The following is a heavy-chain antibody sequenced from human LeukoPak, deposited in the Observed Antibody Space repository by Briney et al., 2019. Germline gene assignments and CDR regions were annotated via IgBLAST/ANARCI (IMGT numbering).Heavy chain of an antibody. CDR1: GWSFTDHF. V-gene: IGHV4-34*01. Sequence: PSETLSLTGDVAGWSFTDHFWNWIRQAPGKGLEWLGEINLGVGTNFQPTHGSRLTISLHTSKRQLSLKLTSVSAADTAVYYCARGVTARGVLRQTFVFNDYYYMDVWGKGTAVTVSS. J-gene: IGHJ6*03. D-gene: IGHD3-10*01. CDR3: ARGVTARGVLRQTFVFNDYYYMDV. CDR2: INLGVGT.